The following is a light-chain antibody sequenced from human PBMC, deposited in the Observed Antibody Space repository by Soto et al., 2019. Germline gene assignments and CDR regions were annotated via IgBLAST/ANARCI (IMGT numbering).Light chain of an antibody. CDR2: DDS. CDR1: NTGSKS. V-gene: IGLV3-21*02. J-gene: IGLJ2*01. Sequence: SYELTQPPSVSVAPGQTARISCGRNNTGSKSVHWYQQKPGQAPVLVLFDDSDRPSGIPERFSGSNFGNTATLTISRVEAGDEADYFCQVWDSNTDHVVFGGGTKLTVL. CDR3: QVWDSNTDHVV.